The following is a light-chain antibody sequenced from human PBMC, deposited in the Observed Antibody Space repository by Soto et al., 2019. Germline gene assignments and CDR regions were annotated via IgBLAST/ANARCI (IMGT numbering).Light chain of an antibody. CDR1: QSLLHITGETF. J-gene: IGKJ5*01. CDR3: MQSTQPPPT. Sequence: DVVMTQTPLSLSVAPGQPASISCKSSQSLLHITGETFLFWYLQKPGQSPQLLIYEVSTRVSGGPDRFSGSGSGTDFTLEISRVETDDVGIYYCMQSTQPPPTFGQGTRLEIK. V-gene: IGKV2D-29*02. CDR2: EVS.